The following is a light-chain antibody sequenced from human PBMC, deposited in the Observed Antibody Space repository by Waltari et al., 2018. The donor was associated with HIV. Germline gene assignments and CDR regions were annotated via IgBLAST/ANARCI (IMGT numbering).Light chain of an antibody. CDR1: QPISSNF. CDR2: DAS. Sequence: VLTQSPVSLCLSPGERATLSCGASQPISSNFLAWYQQRLGLPPSLLIYDASKRASGVPDRFSGAGSGTYFTLTINRLDPEDSAVYFCQQYSSSPWTFGQGTKV. V-gene: IGKV3D-20*01. J-gene: IGKJ1*01. CDR3: QQYSSSPWT.